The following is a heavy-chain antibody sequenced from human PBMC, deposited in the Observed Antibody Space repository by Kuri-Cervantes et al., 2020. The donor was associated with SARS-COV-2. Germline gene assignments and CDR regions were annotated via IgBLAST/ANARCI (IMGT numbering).Heavy chain of an antibody. CDR1: GFTFSDYY. CDR2: ISSSGSTI. J-gene: IGHJ6*03. D-gene: IGHD4-11*01. Sequence: GESLKISCAASGFTFSDYYMSWIRQAPGKGLEWVSYISSSGSTIYYADSVKGRFTISRDNAKNSLYLQMNSLRSEDTAVYYCARSYSNYVGYYYYYMDVWGKGTTVTVSS. V-gene: IGHV3-11*01. CDR3: ARSYSNYVGYYYYYMDV.